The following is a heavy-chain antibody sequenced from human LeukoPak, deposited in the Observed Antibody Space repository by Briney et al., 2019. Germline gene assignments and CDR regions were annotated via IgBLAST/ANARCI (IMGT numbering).Heavy chain of an antibody. Sequence: GGSLRLSCAASGFSFRSYDMSWVRQAPGKRLEWVSGIGGSVCITVYADSVNGRFTISRDNSNNTLNLQMNSLMSEDTAVYYCAKSQLVGATYALYIWGQGTMVTVSS. CDR3: AKSQLVGATYALYI. CDR1: GFSFRSYD. CDR2: IGGSVCIT. J-gene: IGHJ3*02. V-gene: IGHV3-23*01. D-gene: IGHD1-26*01.